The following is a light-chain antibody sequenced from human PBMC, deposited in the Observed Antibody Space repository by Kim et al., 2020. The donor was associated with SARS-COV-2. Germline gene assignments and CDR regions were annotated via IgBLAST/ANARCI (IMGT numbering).Light chain of an antibody. CDR1: SRRSYY. J-gene: IGLJ2*01. CDR3: NSRDSSGNHPVV. Sequence: GQTVRITCQGDSRRSYYASWYQQKPGQGPVLVIYGKNNRPSGIPDRFSGSSSGNTASLTITGAQAEDEADYYCNSRDSSGNHPVVFGGGTQLTVL. V-gene: IGLV3-19*01. CDR2: GKN.